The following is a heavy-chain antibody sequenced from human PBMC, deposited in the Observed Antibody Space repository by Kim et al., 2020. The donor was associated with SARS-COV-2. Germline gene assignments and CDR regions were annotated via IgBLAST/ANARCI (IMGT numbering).Heavy chain of an antibody. Sequence: GGSLRLSCAASGFTFSSYGMHWVRQAPGKGLEWVAVIWYDGSNKYYADSVKGRFTISRDNSKNTLYLQMNSLRAEDTAVYYCARDPMYSSGWYEFFDYWGQGTLVTVSS. CDR2: IWYDGSNK. D-gene: IGHD6-19*01. V-gene: IGHV3-33*01. CDR1: GFTFSSYG. J-gene: IGHJ4*02. CDR3: ARDPMYSSGWYEFFDY.